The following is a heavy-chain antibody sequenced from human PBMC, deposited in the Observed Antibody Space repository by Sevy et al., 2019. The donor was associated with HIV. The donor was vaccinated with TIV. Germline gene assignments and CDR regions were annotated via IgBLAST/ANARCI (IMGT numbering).Heavy chain of an antibody. J-gene: IGHJ6*02. CDR1: GFTFSSYGLSSYS. Sequence: GGSLRLSCAASGFTFSSYGLSSYSMNWVRQAPGKGLEWVSSISSSSSYIFYVDSVKGRFTISRDNAKNSVYLQMNSLGAEDTAVYYCARDRGVGTSSYGMDVWGQGTTVTVSS. CDR2: ISSSSSYI. V-gene: IGHV3-21*01. CDR3: ARDRGVGTSSYGMDV. D-gene: IGHD1-26*01.